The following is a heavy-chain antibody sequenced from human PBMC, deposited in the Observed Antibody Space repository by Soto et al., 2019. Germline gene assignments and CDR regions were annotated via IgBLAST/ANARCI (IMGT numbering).Heavy chain of an antibody. CDR1: GFSLSTSGMC. CDR3: ARINTVTTRDLHYFDY. V-gene: IGHV2-70*01. J-gene: IGHJ4*02. CDR2: IDWDDDK. Sequence: SGPTLVNPTQTLTLTCTFSGFSLSTSGMCVSWIRQPPGKALEWLALIDWDDDKYYSTSLKTRLTISKDTSKNQVVLTMTNMDPVDTATYYCARINTVTTRDLHYFDYWGQGTLVTVSS. D-gene: IGHD4-4*01.